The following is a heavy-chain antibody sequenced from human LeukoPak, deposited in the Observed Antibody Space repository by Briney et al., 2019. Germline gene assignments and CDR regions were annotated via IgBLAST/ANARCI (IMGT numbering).Heavy chain of an antibody. Sequence: GGSLRLSCAASGFTSSGHWMHWVRQAPGKGLVWVSRIKSDGSTTSYADSVKGRFTISRDNAKNTLYLQMNSLRAEDTAVYCCAQMVYASKYFQHWGQGTLVTVSS. CDR1: GFTSSGHW. CDR2: IKSDGSTT. V-gene: IGHV3-74*01. J-gene: IGHJ1*01. D-gene: IGHD2-8*01. CDR3: AQMVYASKYFQH.